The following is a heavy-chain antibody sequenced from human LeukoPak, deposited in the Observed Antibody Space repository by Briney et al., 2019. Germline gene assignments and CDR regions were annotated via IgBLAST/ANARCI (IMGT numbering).Heavy chain of an antibody. Sequence: GGSLRLSCAASGVTFSSYWMSWVRQAPGKGLEWVANIREDGSEKYYVDSVKGRFTISRDNAKNSLYLQMNSLRAEDTAVYYCAKDRTANYPGRSDYWGQGTLVTVSS. D-gene: IGHD2-21*02. CDR1: GVTFSSYW. V-gene: IGHV3-7*01. CDR3: AKDRTANYPGRSDY. CDR2: IREDGSEK. J-gene: IGHJ4*02.